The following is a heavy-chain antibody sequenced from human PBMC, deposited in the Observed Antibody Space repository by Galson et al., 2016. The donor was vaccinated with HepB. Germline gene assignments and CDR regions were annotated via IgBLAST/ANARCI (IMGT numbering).Heavy chain of an antibody. CDR1: GFTFSDYY. CDR3: VRGLYYGDYAPHY. CDR2: IDSSGTTI. D-gene: IGHD4-17*01. V-gene: IGHV3-11*01. Sequence: SLRLSCAASGFTFSDYYMNWIRQAPGKGLECISYIDSSGTTIYYSDSVKGRFTVSRDNAKNSLYLQMNSLRVEDTAVYYCVRGLYYGDYAPHYWGQGTLATVSS. J-gene: IGHJ4*02.